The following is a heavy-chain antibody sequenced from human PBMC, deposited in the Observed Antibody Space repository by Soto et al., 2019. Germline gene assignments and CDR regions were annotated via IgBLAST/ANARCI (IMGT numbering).Heavy chain of an antibody. CDR2: ISGSGGST. CDR1: GFTFSSYA. J-gene: IGHJ4*02. V-gene: IGHV3-23*01. Sequence: GGSLRLSCAASGFTFSSYAMSWVRQAPGKGLEWVSAISGSGGSTYYADSVKGRFTISRDNSKNTLYLQMNSLRAEDTAVYYCAKDHDHHCTNGVCQEFDYWGQGTLVTVSS. D-gene: IGHD2-8*01. CDR3: AKDHDHHCTNGVCQEFDY.